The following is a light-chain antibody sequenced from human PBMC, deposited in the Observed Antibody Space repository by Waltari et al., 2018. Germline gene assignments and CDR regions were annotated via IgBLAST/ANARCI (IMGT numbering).Light chain of an antibody. Sequence: EIVMKQSPDTLSVFPGERATLSCRASQSIRSNLAGYQHKHGQAPSLLIYGASTRATGIPARFRANGSGRAFTHTLSTLQSENFAVYFCQNYDNWLGTFRQGTKVEIQ. J-gene: IGKJ1*01. CDR1: QSIRSN. CDR2: GAS. CDR3: QNYDNWLGT. V-gene: IGKV3-15*01.